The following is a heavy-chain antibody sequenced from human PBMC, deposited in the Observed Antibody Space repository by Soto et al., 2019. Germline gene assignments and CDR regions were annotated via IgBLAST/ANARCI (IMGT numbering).Heavy chain of an antibody. CDR3: ARDTNPKLADY. Sequence: AAVKVSCKSSGCSFPDYYMHWVRQAPGQGLEWMGWINPNTGGTDLAQKFQGRVTMTRDTSINTAYMEMSRLTSDDTAVYYCARDTNPKLADYWGQGPLVTVS. V-gene: IGHV1-2*02. J-gene: IGHJ4*02. D-gene: IGHD2-8*01. CDR2: INPNTGGT. CDR1: GCSFPDYY.